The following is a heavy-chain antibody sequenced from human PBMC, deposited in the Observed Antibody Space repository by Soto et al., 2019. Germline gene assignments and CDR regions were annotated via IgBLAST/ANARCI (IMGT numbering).Heavy chain of an antibody. J-gene: IGHJ4*02. CDR2: IKQDGSEK. D-gene: IGHD4-4*01. CDR1: GFTFSSYW. CDR3: ARKKATVTNPRFDY. V-gene: IGHV3-7*01. Sequence: PGGSLRLSCAASGFTFSSYWMSWVRQAPGKGLEWVANIKQDGSEKYYVDSVKGRFTISRDNAKNSLYLQMNSLRAEDTAVYYCARKKATVTNPRFDYWGQGTLVTVSS.